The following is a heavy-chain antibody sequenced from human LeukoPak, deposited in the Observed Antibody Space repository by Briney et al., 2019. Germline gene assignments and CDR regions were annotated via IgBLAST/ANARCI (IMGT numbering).Heavy chain of an antibody. D-gene: IGHD5-12*01. CDR3: ARISYGGYVDYYYYMDV. CDR1: GGSFSGYY. J-gene: IGHJ6*03. Sequence: SETLSLTCAVYGGSFSGYYWSWIRQPPGKGLKWIGEIKHSGSTNYNPSLKSRVTISVDTSKNQFSLKLSSVTAADTAVYYCARISYGGYVDYYYYMDVWGKGTTVTVSS. V-gene: IGHV4-34*01. CDR2: IKHSGST.